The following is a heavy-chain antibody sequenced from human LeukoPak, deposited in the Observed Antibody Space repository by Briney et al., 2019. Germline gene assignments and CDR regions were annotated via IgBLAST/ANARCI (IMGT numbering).Heavy chain of an antibody. V-gene: IGHV4-4*07. J-gene: IGHJ4*02. CDR3: ARAGGIRTAALDLDY. CDR2: IYNSENI. D-gene: IGHD6-25*01. CDR1: GGSISSYY. Sequence: SETLSLTCTVSGGSISSYYWNWIRQPAGKGLEWIGRIYNSENINYNPSLKSRVTISLDTSKNQFSLKLTSVTAADTAVYYCARAGGIRTAALDLDYWGQGTLVTVSS.